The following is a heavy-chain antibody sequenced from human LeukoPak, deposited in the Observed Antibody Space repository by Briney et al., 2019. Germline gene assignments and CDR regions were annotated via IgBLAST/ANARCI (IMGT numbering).Heavy chain of an antibody. D-gene: IGHD2-15*01. Sequence: ASVKVSCKASGYTFTSYGSSWVRQAPGQGLEWMGWISAYNGNTNYAQKLQGRGTMTTDTSTSTAYMEMRSLKSDDTAVYYCARVVSGCSGGSCYSYYSYYYMDVWGKGTTVTVSS. CDR1: GYTFTSYG. CDR3: ARVVSGCSGGSCYSYYSYYYMDV. V-gene: IGHV1-18*01. J-gene: IGHJ6*03. CDR2: ISAYNGNT.